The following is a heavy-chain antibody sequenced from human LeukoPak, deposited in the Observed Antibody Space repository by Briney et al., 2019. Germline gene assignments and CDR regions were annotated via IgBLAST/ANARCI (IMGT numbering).Heavy chain of an antibody. CDR3: ARAYSSGWYKDY. D-gene: IGHD6-19*01. Sequence: ASVKVSCKASGYTFTGYYMHWVRQAPGQGLEWMGWINPNNGGTNYAQKFQGRVTMTRDTSISTAYMELSRLRSDDTAVYYCARAYSSGWYKDYWGQGTLVTVSS. V-gene: IGHV1-2*02. CDR2: INPNNGGT. CDR1: GYTFTGYY. J-gene: IGHJ4*02.